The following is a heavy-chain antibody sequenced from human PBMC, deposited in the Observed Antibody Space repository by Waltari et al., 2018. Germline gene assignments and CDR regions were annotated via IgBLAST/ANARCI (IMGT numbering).Heavy chain of an antibody. CDR1: GYTFTGLY. CDR2: LDHSGYGT. J-gene: IGHJ3*02. D-gene: IGHD1-26*01. CDR3: ARGVGTPAFDI. V-gene: IGHV1-2*02. Sequence: QVQLEQSGADMKKPGASVKVSCRASGYTFTGLYIHWMRQAPGQGFEWLGWLDHSGYGTHYAQKCQGRVTMTKDTSINTADMELTSLTFDDSAVYYCARGVGTPAFDIGGQGTQVTVSS.